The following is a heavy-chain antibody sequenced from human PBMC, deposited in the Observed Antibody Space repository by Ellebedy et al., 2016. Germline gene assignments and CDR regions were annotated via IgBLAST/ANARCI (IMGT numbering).Heavy chain of an antibody. CDR1: GFTFSSYA. CDR3: ARYRSETRPHSLDS. Sequence: GGSLRLSXAASGFTFSSYAMSWVRQAPGKGLEWVSAISGSDGNAHFADSVKGRFTISRDNSKNTLYLQMNSLRAADTAFYYCARYRSETRPHSLDSWGQGTLVTVSS. CDR2: ISGSDGNA. V-gene: IGHV3-23*01. J-gene: IGHJ4*02. D-gene: IGHD3-10*01.